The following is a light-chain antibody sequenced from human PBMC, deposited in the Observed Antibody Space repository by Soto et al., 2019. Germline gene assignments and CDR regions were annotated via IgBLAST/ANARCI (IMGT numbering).Light chain of an antibody. CDR1: QDIDRY. J-gene: IGKJ4*01. CDR2: DTS. Sequence: DIQMTQSPSSLSASVGDRVTISCQASQDIDRYLNWYQQKPGKGPKLLIYDTSSLETGVPSRFRGYTSGTEFTLIITNLQPEDFATYFCQQYASMPFTFGGGPKVDIK. CDR3: QQYASMPFT. V-gene: IGKV1-33*01.